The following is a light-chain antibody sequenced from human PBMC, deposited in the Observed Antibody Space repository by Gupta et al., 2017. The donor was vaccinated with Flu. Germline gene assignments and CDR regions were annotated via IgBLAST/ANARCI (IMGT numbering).Light chain of an antibody. CDR2: GDA. J-gene: IGLJ2*01. Sequence: SYVLAQPPSVSLAPGQTASITCGGNNIGRQSVHWYQQRPGQAPVLVVYGDADRPSGVPVRISGSKSGTTATLTITRVEAGEEADYYCQVWDISSDHVVFGGGTKLTVL. CDR1: NIGRQS. CDR3: QVWDISSDHVV. V-gene: IGLV3-21*02.